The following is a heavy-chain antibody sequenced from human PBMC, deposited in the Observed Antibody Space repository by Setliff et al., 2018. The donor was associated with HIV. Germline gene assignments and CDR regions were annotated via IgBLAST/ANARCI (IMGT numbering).Heavy chain of an antibody. CDR1: GGTFSNYV. V-gene: IGHV1-69*06. CDR2: IIPIFGTA. J-gene: IGHJ4*02. D-gene: IGHD1-7*01. CDR3: ARGYNWNYPLDY. Sequence: SVKVSCKASGGTFSNYVINWVRQAPGQGLEWMGRIIPIFGTANYAQKFQGRVTITADKSTSTAYMDLSSLRSEDTAVYYCARGYNWNYPLDYWGQGTLVTVSS.